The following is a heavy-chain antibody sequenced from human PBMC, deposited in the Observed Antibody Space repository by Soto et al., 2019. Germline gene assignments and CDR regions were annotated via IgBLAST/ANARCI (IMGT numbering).Heavy chain of an antibody. Sequence: PGGSLRLSCQDPGITFRSYVMSWVRQAPGKGLEWVSLVQSHKITYYSYSVKGRFTVSRDNSKNTLYLQMDSLRVEDTALYYCAKWPRRRSYYCDFWGQGTMVTVSS. J-gene: IGHJ4*02. CDR2: VQSHKIT. D-gene: IGHD3-10*01. CDR1: GITFRSYV. CDR3: AKWPRRRSYYCDF. V-gene: IGHV3-23*03.